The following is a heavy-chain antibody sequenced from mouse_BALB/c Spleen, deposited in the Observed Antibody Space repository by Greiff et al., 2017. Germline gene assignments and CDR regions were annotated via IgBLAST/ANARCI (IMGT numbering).Heavy chain of an antibody. CDR3: ARGGNHSYYAMDY. Sequence: DVKLVESGGGLVKPGGSLKLSCAASGFTFSSYAMSWVRQSPEKRLEWVAEISSGGSYTYYPDTVTGRFTISRDNAKNTLYLEMSSLRSEDTAMYYCARGGNHSYYAMDYWGQGTSVTVSS. V-gene: IGHV5-9-4*01. CDR2: ISSGGSYT. J-gene: IGHJ4*01. CDR1: GFTFSSYA. D-gene: IGHD2-1*01.